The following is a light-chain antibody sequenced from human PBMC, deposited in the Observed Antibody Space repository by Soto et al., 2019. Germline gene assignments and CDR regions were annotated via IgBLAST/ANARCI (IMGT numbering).Light chain of an antibody. J-gene: IGKJ1*01. Sequence: DIQMTQSPSTLSASVGDRVTITCRASQSIDIWLAWYQQKPGKAPKLLIYKASILQSGVPSRFSGSGSGTQFTLTLSSLQPDDVCYYFCQQYKRFSWTFGQGTKVEL. V-gene: IGKV1-5*03. CDR1: QSIDIW. CDR3: QQYKRFSWT. CDR2: KAS.